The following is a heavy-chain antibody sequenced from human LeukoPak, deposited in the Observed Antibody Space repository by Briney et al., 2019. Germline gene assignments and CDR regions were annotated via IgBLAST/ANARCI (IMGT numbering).Heavy chain of an antibody. CDR2: ISYDGSNK. CDR3: ARPMVRGVRYYYYYGMDV. CDR1: GFTFSSYG. D-gene: IGHD3-10*01. J-gene: IGHJ6*02. Sequence: GGSLRLSCAASGFTFSSYGMHWVRQAPGKGLEWVAVISYDGSNKYYADSVKGRFTISRDNSKNTLYLQMNSLRAEDTAVYYCARPMVRGVRYYYYYGMDVWGQGTTVTVSS. V-gene: IGHV3-30*03.